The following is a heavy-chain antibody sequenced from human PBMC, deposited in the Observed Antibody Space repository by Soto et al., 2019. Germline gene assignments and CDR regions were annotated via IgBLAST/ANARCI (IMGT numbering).Heavy chain of an antibody. CDR1: GGSFSGYY. CDR2: INHSGST. D-gene: IGHD4-17*01. CDR3: AIGMTTVTRYAFDI. Sequence: PEETLSLTCAVYGGSFSGYYWSWIRQPPGKGLEWIGEINHSGSTNYNPSLKSRVTTSVDTSKNQFSLKLSSVTAADTAVYYCAIGMTTVTRYAFDIWGQGTMVTVSS. J-gene: IGHJ3*02. V-gene: IGHV4-34*01.